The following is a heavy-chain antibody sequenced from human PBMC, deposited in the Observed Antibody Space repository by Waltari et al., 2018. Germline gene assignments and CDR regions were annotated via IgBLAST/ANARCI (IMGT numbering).Heavy chain of an antibody. CDR1: GGSISSSSYY. CDR2: IYYSGST. CDR3: ASTVYYDSSGWTYYFDY. Sequence: QLQLQESGPGLVKPSETLSLTCTVSGGSISSSSYYWGWIRQPPGKGLEWIGSIYYSGSTYYNPTLKSRVTMSVGTSKNQFSLKLSSVTAADTAVYYCASTVYYDSSGWTYYFDYWGQGTLVTVSS. J-gene: IGHJ4*02. V-gene: IGHV4-39*01. D-gene: IGHD3-22*01.